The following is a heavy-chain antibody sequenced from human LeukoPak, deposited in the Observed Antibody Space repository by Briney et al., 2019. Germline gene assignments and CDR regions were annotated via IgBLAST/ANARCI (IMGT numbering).Heavy chain of an antibody. V-gene: IGHV4-4*07. Sequence: SETLSRTCTVSGGSISSYYWSWIRQPAGKGLEWIGRIYTSGSTNYNPSLKSRVTMSVDTSKNQISLKVNSVTAADTAVYYCARESYSSSYLFDFWGQGTLVTVSS. CDR3: ARESYSSSYLFDF. CDR1: GGSISSYY. CDR2: IYTSGST. J-gene: IGHJ4*02. D-gene: IGHD6-6*01.